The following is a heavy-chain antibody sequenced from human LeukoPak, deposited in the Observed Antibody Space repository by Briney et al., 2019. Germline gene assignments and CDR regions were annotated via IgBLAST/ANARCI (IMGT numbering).Heavy chain of an antibody. D-gene: IGHD2-8*01. J-gene: IGHJ4*02. CDR2: ISLSGLT. V-gene: IGHV4-4*02. CDR1: GGSISNTNW. Sequence: PSETLSLTCGVSGGSISNTNWWSWVRQPPGQGPEWIGEISLSGLTNYNPSLKSRVTVSLDKSKNHLSLNLTSVTAADTAVYYCSRENGAFSPFGYWGQGTLVTVPS. CDR3: SRENGAFSPFGY.